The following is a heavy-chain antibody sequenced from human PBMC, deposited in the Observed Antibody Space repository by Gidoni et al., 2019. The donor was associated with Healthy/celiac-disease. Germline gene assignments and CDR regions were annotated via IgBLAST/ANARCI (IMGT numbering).Heavy chain of an antibody. J-gene: IGHJ4*02. CDR3: AKLLTAIFGVALDY. D-gene: IGHD3-3*01. V-gene: IGHV3-23*01. Sequence: VQLFYSGGGLVQPGGCLGRSCAASRFTFSSYAMSWLRQAPGKGLEWVSAISGSGCSTYYADSVKGRFTISRDNSKNTLYLQMNSVRAADTAVYYCAKLLTAIFGVALDYWGQGTLVTVSS. CDR2: ISGSGCST. CDR1: RFTFSSYA.